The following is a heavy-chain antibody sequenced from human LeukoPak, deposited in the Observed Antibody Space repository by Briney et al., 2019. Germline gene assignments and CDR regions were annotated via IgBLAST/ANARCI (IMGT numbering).Heavy chain of an antibody. J-gene: IGHJ3*02. CDR2: IWYDGSNK. V-gene: IGHV3-33*06. Sequence: PGRSLRLSCAASGFTFSSYGMHWVRQAPGKGLEWGAVIWYDGSNKYYADSVKGRFTISRDNSKNTLYLQMNSLRAEDTAVYYCAKDWDSWSGYSAFDIWGQGTMVTVSS. D-gene: IGHD3-3*01. CDR1: GFTFSSYG. CDR3: AKDWDSWSGYSAFDI.